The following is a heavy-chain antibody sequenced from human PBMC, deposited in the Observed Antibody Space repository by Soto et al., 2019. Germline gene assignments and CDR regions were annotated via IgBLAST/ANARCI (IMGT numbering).Heavy chain of an antibody. CDR3: ARYTRSSYSGYDFDY. J-gene: IGHJ4*02. V-gene: IGHV4-61*08. CDR2: ISYSGST. Sequence: PSETLSLTYTVSGASSGNAGHRWSWIRQHPGKGLEWIGYISYSGSTNYNPSLKSRVTISVDTSKNQFSLKLSSVTAADTAVYYCARYTRSSYSGYDFDYWGQGTLVTVS. CDR1: GASSGNAGHR. D-gene: IGHD5-12*01.